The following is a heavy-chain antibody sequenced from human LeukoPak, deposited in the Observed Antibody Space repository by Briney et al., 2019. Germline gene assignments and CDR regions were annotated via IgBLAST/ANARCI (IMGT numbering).Heavy chain of an antibody. CDR2: IRYDGSNK. J-gene: IGHJ4*02. Sequence: GGSLRLSCAASEFTFSRYGMHWVRQAPGKGLEWVAFIRYDGSNKYYADSVKGRFTISRDNSKNTLYLQMNSLRAEDTAVYYCAKAYIQGYYFDYWGQGTLVTVSS. D-gene: IGHD2-21*01. V-gene: IGHV3-30*02. CDR1: EFTFSRYG. CDR3: AKAYIQGYYFDY.